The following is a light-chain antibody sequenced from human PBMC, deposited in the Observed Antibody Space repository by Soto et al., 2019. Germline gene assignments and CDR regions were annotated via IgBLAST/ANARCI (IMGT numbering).Light chain of an antibody. V-gene: IGKV1-39*01. CDR1: QSISSY. Sequence: DIQMTQSPSSLSASVGDRVTITCRASQSISSYLNWYQQKPGKAPKLLIYAASSLQSGVPSRFRGSGSGTDFTLTISSLQPEDVATYYCQESYSTPTAFGQGTKVEIK. CDR3: QESYSTPTA. J-gene: IGKJ1*01. CDR2: AAS.